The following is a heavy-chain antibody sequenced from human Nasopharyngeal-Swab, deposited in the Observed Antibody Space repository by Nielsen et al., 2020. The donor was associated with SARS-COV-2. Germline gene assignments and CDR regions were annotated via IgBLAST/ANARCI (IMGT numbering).Heavy chain of an antibody. CDR2: INPGGGSA. D-gene: IGHD2-15*01. V-gene: IGHV1-46*01. Sequence: WVRQAPGQGLEWMGIINPGGGSARYSQNFQGRVIMTRDTSTSTVYMELSSLRSEDTAVYYCARGGDPREVVAATDCFDPWGQGTLVTV. J-gene: IGHJ5*02. CDR3: ARGGDPREVVAATDCFDP.